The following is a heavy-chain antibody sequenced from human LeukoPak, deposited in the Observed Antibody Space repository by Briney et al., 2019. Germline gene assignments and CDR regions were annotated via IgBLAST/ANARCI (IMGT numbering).Heavy chain of an antibody. D-gene: IGHD5-18*01. J-gene: IGHJ4*02. Sequence: GGSLRLSCAASGFTFSSYAMHWVRQAPGKGLEWVAVISYDGSNKYYADSVKGRFTISRDNSKNTLYLQMNSLRAEDTAVYYCARGSNTAMVPFDYWGQGTLVTVSS. CDR2: ISYDGSNK. CDR3: ARGSNTAMVPFDY. V-gene: IGHV3-30*04. CDR1: GFTFSSYA.